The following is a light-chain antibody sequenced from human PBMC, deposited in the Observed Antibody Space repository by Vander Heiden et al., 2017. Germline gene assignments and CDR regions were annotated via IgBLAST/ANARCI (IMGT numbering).Light chain of an antibody. CDR1: QSVSSSY. V-gene: IGKV3-20*01. CDR3: QQYGSSPSLT. CDR2: GAS. Sequence: EIVLTQSPGTLSLSPGERATLSCRASQSVSSSYLAWYQQKPGQAPRLLIYGASSRATGIPDRFSGSGYGTDFTLTISRREPEEFAVYYCQQYGSSPSLTFGGGTKVEIK. J-gene: IGKJ4*01.